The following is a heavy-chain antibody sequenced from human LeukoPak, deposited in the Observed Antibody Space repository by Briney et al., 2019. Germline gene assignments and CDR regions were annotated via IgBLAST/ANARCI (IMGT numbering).Heavy chain of an antibody. CDR3: ATGASKVTTDFANY. J-gene: IGHJ4*02. D-gene: IGHD4-17*01. CDR2: IYPRYSYT. V-gene: IGHV5-10-1*01. Sequence: GESLAISLKASGYSFTNYWISLGRQRPGKGLELMGRIYPRYSYTKYSPAFEGHGTISVDKSISTAFLQWSSMKASDSDIYFCATGASKVTTDFANYWGQGTQVAVSS. CDR1: GYSFTNYW.